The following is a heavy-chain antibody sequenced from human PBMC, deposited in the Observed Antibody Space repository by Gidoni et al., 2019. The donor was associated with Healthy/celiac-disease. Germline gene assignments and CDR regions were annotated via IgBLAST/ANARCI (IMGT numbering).Heavy chain of an antibody. D-gene: IGHD3-22*01. CDR3: ARDQSSGYSLDAFDI. V-gene: IGHV1-46*01. Sequence: QVQLVQSGAEVKKPGASVKVSCKASGYTFTSYYMHWVRQAPGQGLEWMGIINPSGGSTSYAQKFQGRVTMTRDTSTSTVYMELSSLRSEDTAVYYCARDQSSGYSLDAFDIWGQGTMVTVSS. J-gene: IGHJ3*02. CDR1: GYTFTSYY. CDR2: INPSGGST.